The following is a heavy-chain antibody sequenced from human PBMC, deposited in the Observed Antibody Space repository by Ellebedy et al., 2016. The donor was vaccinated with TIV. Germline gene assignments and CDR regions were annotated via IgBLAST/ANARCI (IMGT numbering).Heavy chain of an antibody. CDR2: MYYSWSS. Sequence: MPSDTLSLTCTVSGGSIRNYYCTWIRQPPGKGLEWIGHMYYSWSSNYKPSLKSRVTMSIDQSKNQFSLKMSSVTAADTAVYYCAASESAESDYWGPGTLVTVSS. J-gene: IGHJ4*02. V-gene: IGHV4-59*01. CDR1: GGSIRNYY. CDR3: AASESAESDY. D-gene: IGHD2-2*01.